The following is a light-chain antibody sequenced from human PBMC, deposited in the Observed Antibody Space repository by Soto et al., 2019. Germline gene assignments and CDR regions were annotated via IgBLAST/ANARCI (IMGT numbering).Light chain of an antibody. CDR1: QSVSSTY. Sequence: EIVLTQSPGTLSLFPGERATLSCRASQSVSSTYVAWYQQKPGQPPSLLIHGASSRAAGIPDRFSGSGSGTDFTLTISRLEPEDFAFYYCQQYGSSPTFGQGTKVEIK. V-gene: IGKV3-20*01. CDR2: GAS. CDR3: QQYGSSPT. J-gene: IGKJ1*01.